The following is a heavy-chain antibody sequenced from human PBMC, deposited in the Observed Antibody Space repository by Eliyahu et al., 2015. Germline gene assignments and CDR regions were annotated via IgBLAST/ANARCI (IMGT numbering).Heavy chain of an antibody. CDR2: ISGHXGDT. Sequence: QVQLVQSGGEVLQPGASVKVSCKASVXPFTSXGXTWVXQAPGQGPEWMGWISGHXGDTTXAQEFQGRVTMTTDTSATTAYMELRSLRSDDTAVYFCAREGQLVPNWGRSNSYSYLGMDVWGQGTTVTVSS. CDR3: AREGQLVPNWGRSNSYSYLGMDV. J-gene: IGHJ6*02. V-gene: IGHV1-18*01. D-gene: IGHD6-6*01. CDR1: VXPFTSXG.